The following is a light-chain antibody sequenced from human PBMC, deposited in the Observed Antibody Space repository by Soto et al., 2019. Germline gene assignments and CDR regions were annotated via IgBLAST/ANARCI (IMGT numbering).Light chain of an antibody. CDR2: KVS. Sequence: DVVMTQSPLSLPVTLGQPASISCRSSQSLVFSDGNTFFNWFHQRPGQSPRRLIYKVSKRDSGVPDRFRGSESASDYTLRISRVEAEDVGVSYCVQGAPWPPRYSLGKETKRRIK. CDR3: VQGAPWPPRYS. J-gene: IGKJ2*03. V-gene: IGKV2-30*01. CDR1: QSLVFSDGNTF.